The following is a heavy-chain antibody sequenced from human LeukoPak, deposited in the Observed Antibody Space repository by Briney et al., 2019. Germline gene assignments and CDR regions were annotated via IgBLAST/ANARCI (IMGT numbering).Heavy chain of an antibody. V-gene: IGHV4-59*08. CDR3: ARHSSGGDFYFDY. CDR1: GGSISSYY. Sequence: SETLSLTRTVPGGSISSYYWSWIRQPPGKGLEWIGYIYYSGSTNYNPSLKSRVTISVDASKNQFSLKPSSVTAADTAVYYCARHSSGGDFYFDYWGQGTLVTVSS. D-gene: IGHD2-21*01. J-gene: IGHJ4*02. CDR2: IYYSGST.